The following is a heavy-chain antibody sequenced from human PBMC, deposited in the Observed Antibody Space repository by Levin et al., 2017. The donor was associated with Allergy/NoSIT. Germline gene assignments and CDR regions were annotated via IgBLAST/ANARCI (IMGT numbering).Heavy chain of an antibody. J-gene: IGHJ6*02. CDR1: GGSVSSGSYY. CDR2: IYYSGST. CDR3: ARGGYGDYNWRANYYYGMDV. D-gene: IGHD4-17*01. V-gene: IGHV4-61*01. Sequence: SQTLSLTCTVSGGSVSSGSYYWSWIRQPPGKGLEWIGYIYYSGSTNYNPSLKSRVTISVDTSKNQFSLKLSSVTAADTAVYYCARGGYGDYNWRANYYYGMDVWGQGTTVTVSS.